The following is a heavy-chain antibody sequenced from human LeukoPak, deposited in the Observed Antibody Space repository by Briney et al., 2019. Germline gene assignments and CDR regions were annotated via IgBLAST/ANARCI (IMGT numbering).Heavy chain of an antibody. J-gene: IGHJ6*02. CDR2: IIPIFGTA. CDR3: ARSTQARYDYVWGSYRNNYYYGMDV. V-gene: IGHV1-69*13. CDR1: GYTFTSYG. D-gene: IGHD3-16*02. Sequence: SVKVSCKASGYTFTSYGISWVRQAPGQGLEWMGGIIPIFGTANYAQKFQGRVTITADESTSTAYMELSSLRSEDTAVYYCARSTQARYDYVWGSYRNNYYYGMDVWGQGTTVTVSS.